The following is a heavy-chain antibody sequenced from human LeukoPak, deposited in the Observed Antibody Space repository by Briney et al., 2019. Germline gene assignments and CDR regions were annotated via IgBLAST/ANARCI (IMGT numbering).Heavy chain of an antibody. CDR2: IYYSGST. CDR3: ARDGSARYYFDY. V-gene: IGHV4-59*01. CDR1: GGSISSYY. Sequence: SETLSLTCTVSGGSISSYYWSWIRQPPGKGLEWIGYIYYSGSTTYNPSLKSRVTISVDTSKNQFSLKLSSVTAADTAMYYCARDGSARYYFDYWGQGTLVTVSS. J-gene: IGHJ4*02.